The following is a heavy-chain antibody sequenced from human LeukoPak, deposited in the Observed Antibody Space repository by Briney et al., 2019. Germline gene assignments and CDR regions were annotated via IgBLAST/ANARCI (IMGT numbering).Heavy chain of an antibody. CDR1: GFTFSSYG. CDR2: ISGSGGST. D-gene: IGHD1-7*01. Sequence: PGGSLRLSCAASGFTFSSYGMSWVRQAPGKGLEWVSAISGSGGSTYYADSVKGRFTISRDNSKNTLYLQMNSLRAEDTAVYYCAKRRGLELLYYYYIDVWGKGTTVTVSS. J-gene: IGHJ6*03. V-gene: IGHV3-23*01. CDR3: AKRRGLELLYYYYIDV.